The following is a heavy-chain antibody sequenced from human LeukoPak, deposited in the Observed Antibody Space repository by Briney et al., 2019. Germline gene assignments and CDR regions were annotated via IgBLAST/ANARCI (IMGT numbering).Heavy chain of an antibody. CDR1: GYTFTGYY. D-gene: IGHD3-10*01. J-gene: IGHJ5*02. CDR3: ARGNYGFGTRGHWFDP. CDR2: INPNSGGT. Sequence: ASVKVSCKASGYTFTGYYMHWVRQAPGQGREWMGWINPNSGGTNYAQKFQGRVTMTRDTSISTAYMELSRLRSDDTAVYYCARGNYGFGTRGHWFDPWGQGTLVTVSS. V-gene: IGHV1-2*02.